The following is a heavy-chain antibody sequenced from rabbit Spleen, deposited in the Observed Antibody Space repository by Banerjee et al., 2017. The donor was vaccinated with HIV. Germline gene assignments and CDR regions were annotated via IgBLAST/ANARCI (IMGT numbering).Heavy chain of an antibody. Sequence: QQLEESGGGLVKPGTSLTLICTASGFSFSSGYDMSWVRQAPGKGLEWIGCIYIDSSVTWYASWAKGRFTISKTSSTTVTLQMNSLTVADTATYFCARSSIGDFNRFGLWGPGTLVTVS. J-gene: IGHJ2*01. CDR3: ARSSIGDFNRFGL. V-gene: IGHV1S40*01. D-gene: IGHD1-1*01. CDR1: GFSFSSGYD. CDR2: IYIDSSVT.